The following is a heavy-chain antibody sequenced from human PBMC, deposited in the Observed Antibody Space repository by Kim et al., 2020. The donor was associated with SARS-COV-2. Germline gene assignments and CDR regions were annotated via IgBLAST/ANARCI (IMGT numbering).Heavy chain of an antibody. D-gene: IGHD3-9*01. J-gene: IGHJ4*02. CDR1: GFTFSSYS. CDR2: ISSSSSTI. Sequence: GGSLRLSCAASGFTFSSYSMNWVRQAPGKGLEWVSYISSSSSTIYYADSVKGRFTISRDNAKNSLYLQMNSLRDEDTAVYYCARDREGYYNKHRGRYFDYWGQGTLVTVSS. V-gene: IGHV3-48*02. CDR3: ARDREGYYNKHRGRYFDY.